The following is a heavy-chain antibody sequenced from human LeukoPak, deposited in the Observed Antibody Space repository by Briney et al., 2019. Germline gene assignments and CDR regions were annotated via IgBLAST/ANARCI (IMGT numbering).Heavy chain of an antibody. D-gene: IGHD3-16*01. CDR1: GFTFSNYA. CDR3: AKDRAYAATDGYFQH. Sequence: PGGSLRLSCAASGFTFSNYAMSWVRQAPGKGLEWVSAISGSGDNTYYADSVKGRFTVSRDNSKNTLYVQMKSLRAEDTAVYYCAKDRAYAATDGYFQHWGQGTLVTVSS. V-gene: IGHV3-23*01. CDR2: ISGSGDNT. J-gene: IGHJ1*01.